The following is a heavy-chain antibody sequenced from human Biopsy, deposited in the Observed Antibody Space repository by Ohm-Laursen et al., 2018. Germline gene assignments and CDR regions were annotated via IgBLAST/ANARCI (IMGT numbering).Heavy chain of an antibody. V-gene: IGHV4-59*03. CDR2: IYYTGKT. CDR3: AKNSGYSHDY. J-gene: IGHJ4*01. CDR1: DGSISGYY. Sequence: SQTLSLTWTVSDGSISGYYWSWIRQAPGKGLEWIGFIYYTGKTKSNPSLKSRLTMSVDTSKNQFSLNLTTVTTADTAVYYCAKNSGYSHDYWDPGILVTVPS. D-gene: IGHD3-22*01.